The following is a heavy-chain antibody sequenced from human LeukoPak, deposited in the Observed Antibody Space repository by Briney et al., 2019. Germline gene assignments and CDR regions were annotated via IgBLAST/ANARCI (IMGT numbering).Heavy chain of an antibody. V-gene: IGHV3-7*03. D-gene: IGHD5-18*01. CDR3: ARAGYSYGRGVDAFDI. CDR1: GFTFKNYW. J-gene: IGHJ3*02. Sequence: GGSLRLSCVVSGFTFKNYWMSWVRQAPGKGLEWVASIEQDESEKYYVDSVKGRFTISRDNAKSSLYLQMNNLRAEDTALYYCARAGYSYGRGVDAFDIWGQGTMVAVSS. CDR2: IEQDESEK.